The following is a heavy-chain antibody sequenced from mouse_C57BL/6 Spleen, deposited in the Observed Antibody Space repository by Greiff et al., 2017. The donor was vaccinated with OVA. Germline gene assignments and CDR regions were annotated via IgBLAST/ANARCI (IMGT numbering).Heavy chain of an antibody. CDR2: INPDSSTI. CDR3: ARPGDYDGGHAMDY. CDR1: GIDFSRYW. Sequence: EVKLVESGGGLVQPGGSLKLSCAASGIDFSRYWMSWVRRAPGKGLEWIGEINPDSSTINYAPSLKDKFIISRDNAKNTLYLKMSKVRSEDTALYYCARPGDYDGGHAMDYWGKGTSVTVSS. J-gene: IGHJ4*01. V-gene: IGHV4-1*01. D-gene: IGHD2-4*01.